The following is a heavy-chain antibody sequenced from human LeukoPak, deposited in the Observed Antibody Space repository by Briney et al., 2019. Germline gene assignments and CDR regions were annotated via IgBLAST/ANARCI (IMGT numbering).Heavy chain of an antibody. Sequence: GGSLRLSCAGSGFSFRSYSMNWVRQAPGKGLEWVSYISSSSSTIYYADSVKGRLTVSRDNAKNSLYLQMNSLRAEDTAVYYCARYSGTFSNSYFDCWGQGTLVTVSS. CDR1: GFSFRSYS. D-gene: IGHD1-26*01. J-gene: IGHJ4*02. CDR2: ISSSSSTI. V-gene: IGHV3-48*01. CDR3: ARYSGTFSNSYFDC.